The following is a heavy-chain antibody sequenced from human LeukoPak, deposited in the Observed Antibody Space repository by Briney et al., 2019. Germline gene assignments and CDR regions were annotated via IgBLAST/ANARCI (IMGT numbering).Heavy chain of an antibody. Sequence: SETLSLTCTVSGGSIGSYYWSWIRQPPGKGLEWIGYIYSSGSTNYNPSLKSRVTISVETSKNQFSLKLSSVTAADTAVYYCARGLQNRSSGIRFDVFQIWGQGTMVTVSS. J-gene: IGHJ3*02. V-gene: IGHV4-59*01. CDR1: GGSIGSYY. D-gene: IGHD6-6*01. CDR3: ARGLQNRSSGIRFDVFQI. CDR2: IYSSGST.